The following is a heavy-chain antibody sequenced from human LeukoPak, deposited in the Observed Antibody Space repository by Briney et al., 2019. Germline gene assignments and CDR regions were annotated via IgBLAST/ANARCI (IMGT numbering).Heavy chain of an antibody. J-gene: IGHJ4*02. CDR2: ISWISGSI. CDR3: AKGHVWEVPSAVFDY. D-gene: IGHD1-26*01. V-gene: IGHV3-9*01. Sequence: SGRSLRLSCAASGFTFDDYAMHWVRPAPGKGLEWVSGISWISGSIGYADSVKGRFTISRDNAKNSLYLQMNSLRAEDTALYYCAKGHVWEVPSAVFDYWGQGTLVTVSS. CDR1: GFTFDDYA.